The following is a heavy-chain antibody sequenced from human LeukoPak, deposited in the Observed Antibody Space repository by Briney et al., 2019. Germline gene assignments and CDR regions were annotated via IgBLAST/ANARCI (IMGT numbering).Heavy chain of an antibody. CDR2: IKEGGTET. J-gene: IGHJ4*02. CDR1: GFMFSSNW. D-gene: IGHD5-24*01. V-gene: IGHV3-7*03. CDR3: AKEGRSLQTY. Sequence: GGSLRLSCAASGFMFSSNWMSWVRLAPGKGLEWVANIKEGGTETYYVDSVKGRFTISRDNAKNSLYLQMNSLRVEDTAVYYCAKEGRSLQTYWGQGTLVTVSS.